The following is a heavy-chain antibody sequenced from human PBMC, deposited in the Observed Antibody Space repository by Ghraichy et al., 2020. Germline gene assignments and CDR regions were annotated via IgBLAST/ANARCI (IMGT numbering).Heavy chain of an antibody. CDR3: AREGLAARPGRPNWLGP. CDR2: ISAYNGNT. V-gene: IGHV1-18*01. Sequence: ASVKVSCKASGYTFTSYGISWVRQAPGLGLEWMGWISAYNGNTHYVEKFQGRVTMTTDTSTSTAYMELRSLRSDDTAVYYCAREGLAARPGRPNWLGPWGQGTLVTVSS. J-gene: IGHJ5*02. D-gene: IGHD6-6*01. CDR1: GYTFTSYG.